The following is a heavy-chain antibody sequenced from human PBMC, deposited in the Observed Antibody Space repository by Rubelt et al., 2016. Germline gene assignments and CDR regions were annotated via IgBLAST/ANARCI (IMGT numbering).Heavy chain of an antibody. J-gene: IGHJ4*02. Sequence: EVKLVDSGGGLVQRGGSLRLSCAVSGFTLRNYWISWVRQAPGRGLEWVSNINEDGAGKYYVDSVRGRFTISKDNVKNLVYLQRDSLRVEDTAVYFCARDGPGGYLDSWGQGTVVIVSS. CDR2: INEDGAGK. CDR1: GFTLRNYW. V-gene: IGHV3-7*01. D-gene: IGHD2-8*02. CDR3: ARDGPGGYLDS.